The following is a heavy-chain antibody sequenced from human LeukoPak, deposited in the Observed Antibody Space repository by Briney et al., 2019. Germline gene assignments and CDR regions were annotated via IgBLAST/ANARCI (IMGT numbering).Heavy chain of an antibody. CDR2: INAGNGNT. CDR3: ARDFRYGDYVRPRYYFDY. D-gene: IGHD4-17*01. J-gene: IGHJ4*02. V-gene: IGHV1-3*01. CDR1: GYTFTSYA. Sequence: GASVKVSCKASGYTFTSYAMHWVRQAPGQRLEWMGWINAGNGNTKYSQKFQGRVTITRDTSASTAYMELGSLRSEDTAVYYCARDFRYGDYVRPRYYFDYWGQGTLVTVSS.